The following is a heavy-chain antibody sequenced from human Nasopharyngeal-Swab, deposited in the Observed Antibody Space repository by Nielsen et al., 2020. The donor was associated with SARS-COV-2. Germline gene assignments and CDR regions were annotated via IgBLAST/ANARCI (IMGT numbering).Heavy chain of an antibody. CDR1: GFTFSSYW. J-gene: IGHJ4*02. D-gene: IGHD3-16*01. CDR2: IKEDGSEK. V-gene: IGHV3-7*05. Sequence: GGSLRLSCAASGFTFSSYWMSWVRQAPGKGLEWAAYIKEDGSEKYFVDSVKGRFTISRDNAKNSLYLQMNSLRAEDTAVYYCVRDYTRFDYWGQGTLVTVSS. CDR3: VRDYTRFDY.